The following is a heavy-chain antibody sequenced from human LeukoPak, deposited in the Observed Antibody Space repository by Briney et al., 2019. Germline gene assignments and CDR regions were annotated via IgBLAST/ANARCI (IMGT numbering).Heavy chain of an antibody. CDR2: ISWDGGST. D-gene: IGHD6-13*01. Sequence: RQAPGKGLEWVSLISWDGGSTYYADSVKGRFTISRDNSKTSLYLQMNSLRAEDTALYSCAKDIRGSTSWYGLDYWGQGTLVTASS. CDR3: AKDIRGSTSWYGLDY. V-gene: IGHV3-43D*03. J-gene: IGHJ4*02.